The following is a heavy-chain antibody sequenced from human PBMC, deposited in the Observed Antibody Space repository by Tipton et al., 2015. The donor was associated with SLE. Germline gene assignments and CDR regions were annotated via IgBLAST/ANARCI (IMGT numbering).Heavy chain of an antibody. V-gene: IGHV4-59*01. CDR2: IYSGGST. J-gene: IGHJ5*02. CDR1: GGSISSYY. Sequence: GSLRLSCTVSGGSISSYYWSWIRQPPGKGLEWIAYIYSGGSTNYNPSLKSRVTISIDTSKNQFSLKLTSVTAADTAVYYCARDLDCSGSSCNSVGWFDPWGQGTLVTVSS. CDR3: ARDLDCSGSSCNSVGWFDP. D-gene: IGHD2-15*01.